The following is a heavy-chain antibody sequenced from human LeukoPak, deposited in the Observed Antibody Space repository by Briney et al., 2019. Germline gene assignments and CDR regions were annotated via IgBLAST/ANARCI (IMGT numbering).Heavy chain of an antibody. CDR3: ARDRMGYEGFDP. CDR1: GGPIRSGRYY. V-gene: IGHV4-61*02. Sequence: PAQTLSLTCTVSGGPIRSGRYYWTSIRQPAGKGLEWIGRIYTNGRPNYNPSHTSRVIISVDTSKNQSALKLSSVTAADTAVYYCARDRMGYEGFDPWGQGTLVTVSS. CDR2: IYTNGRP. D-gene: IGHD1-1*01. J-gene: IGHJ5*02.